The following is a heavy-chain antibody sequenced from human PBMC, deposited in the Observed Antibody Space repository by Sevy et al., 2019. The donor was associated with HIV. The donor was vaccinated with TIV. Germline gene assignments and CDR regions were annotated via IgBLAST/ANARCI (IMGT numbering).Heavy chain of an antibody. V-gene: IGHV3-48*02. J-gene: IGHJ6*03. CDR2: ISSSSSTI. Sequence: GGSLRLSCAASGFTFSSYSMNWVRQAPGKGLEWVSYISSSSSTIYYADSVKGRFTISRDNAKNSLYLQMNSLRDEDTAVYYCARDRSMMGATSYYYYYYMDVWGKGTTVTVSS. CDR1: GFTFSSYS. D-gene: IGHD1-26*01. CDR3: ARDRSMMGATSYYYYYYMDV.